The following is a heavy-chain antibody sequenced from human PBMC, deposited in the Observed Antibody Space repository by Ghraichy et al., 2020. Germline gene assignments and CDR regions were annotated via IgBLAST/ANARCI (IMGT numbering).Heavy chain of an antibody. CDR1: GFTFSSYG. V-gene: IGHV3-30*03. CDR3: VGGWYN. Sequence: GGSLRRSCAASGFTFSSYGMHWVRQAPGKGLEWVAVISYDGSNKYYADSVKGRFTISRDNSKNTLYLQMNSLRAEDTAVYYCVGGWYNWGQGTLVTVSS. D-gene: IGHD6-19*01. J-gene: IGHJ4*02. CDR2: ISYDGSNK.